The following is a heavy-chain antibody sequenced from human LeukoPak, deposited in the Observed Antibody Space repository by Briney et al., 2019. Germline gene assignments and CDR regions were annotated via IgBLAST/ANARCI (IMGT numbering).Heavy chain of an antibody. CDR1: GGSISSGSYY. J-gene: IGHJ4*02. V-gene: IGHV4-61*02. CDR3: ATGRGVILTYLEY. CDR2: IYTSGTT. Sequence: SETLSLTCTVSGGSISSGSYYWSWIRQPAGKGLEWIGRIYTSGTTYYNPSLKSRVTISVNTSKNQFSLKVNSVTAADTAVYYCATGRGVILTYLEYWGQGTLVTVSS. D-gene: IGHD3-10*01.